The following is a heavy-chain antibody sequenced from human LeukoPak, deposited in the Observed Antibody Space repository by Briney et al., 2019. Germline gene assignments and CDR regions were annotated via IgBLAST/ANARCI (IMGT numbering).Heavy chain of an antibody. CDR2: INPSGGST. J-gene: IGHJ4*02. Sequence: ASVKVSCKVSGYTFTSYYMHWVRQAPGQGLEWMGIINPSGGSTSYAQKFQGRVTMTRDTSTSTVYMELSSLRSEDTAAYYCATDGRSYDSSAYYYFDYWGQGTLVTVSS. CDR1: GYTFTSYY. D-gene: IGHD3-22*01. CDR3: ATDGRSYDSSAYYYFDY. V-gene: IGHV1-46*01.